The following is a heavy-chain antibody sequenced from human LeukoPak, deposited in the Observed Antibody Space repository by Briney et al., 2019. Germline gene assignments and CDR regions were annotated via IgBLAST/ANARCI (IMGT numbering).Heavy chain of an antibody. J-gene: IGHJ4*02. Sequence: PGRSLRLSCAASGFTFSNYGMHWVRQAPGKGLEWVAVIWYNGNDKFYADSVKGRFTISRDNSKNTLYLQMNSLRAEDTAVYYCARDSWSRSYVQAVYWGQGTLVTVSS. CDR1: GFTFSNYG. CDR3: ARDSWSRSYVQAVY. D-gene: IGHD6-13*01. V-gene: IGHV3-33*01. CDR2: IWYNGNDK.